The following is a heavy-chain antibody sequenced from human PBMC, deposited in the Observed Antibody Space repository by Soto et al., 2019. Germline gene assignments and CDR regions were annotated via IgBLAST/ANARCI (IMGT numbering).Heavy chain of an antibody. V-gene: IGHV5-51*01. CDR3: ARPRVGGSTYHFDY. J-gene: IGHJ4*02. D-gene: IGHD1-26*01. Sequence: GESLKISCQGSGYSFTSNWIGWVRQMPGKGLEWMGIIYPGDSDTRYSPSFQGQVTISADKSITTAYQQWSSLKASDTAMYYCARPRVGGSTYHFDYWGQGTLVTVSS. CDR2: IYPGDSDT. CDR1: GYSFTSNW.